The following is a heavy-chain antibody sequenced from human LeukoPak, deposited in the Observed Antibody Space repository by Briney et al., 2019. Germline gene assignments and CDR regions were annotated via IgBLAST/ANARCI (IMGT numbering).Heavy chain of an antibody. V-gene: IGHV4-39*01. Sequence: SETLSLTCTVSGGSISSSSYYWGWLRQPPGKGLEWIGSIYYSGSTYYNPSLKSRVTISVDTSKNQFSLKLSSVTAADTAVYYCARLGLYDSSAVNWFDPWGQGTLVTVSS. CDR1: GGSISSSSYY. D-gene: IGHD3-22*01. CDR2: IYYSGST. J-gene: IGHJ5*02. CDR3: ARLGLYDSSAVNWFDP.